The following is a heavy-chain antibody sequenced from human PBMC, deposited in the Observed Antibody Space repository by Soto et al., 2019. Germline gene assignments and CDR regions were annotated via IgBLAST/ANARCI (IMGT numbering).Heavy chain of an antibody. CDR1: GFTFTSSA. D-gene: IGHD2-2*01. CDR3: AADLYCSSTSCYYYGMDV. V-gene: IGHV1-58*01. Sequence: SVKVSCKASGFTFTSSAVQWVRQPRGQRLEWIGWIVVGSGNTNYAQTFQERVTITRDMSTSTAYMELSSLRSEDTAVYYCAADLYCSSTSCYYYGMDVWGQGTTVTVSS. J-gene: IGHJ6*02. CDR2: IVVGSGNT.